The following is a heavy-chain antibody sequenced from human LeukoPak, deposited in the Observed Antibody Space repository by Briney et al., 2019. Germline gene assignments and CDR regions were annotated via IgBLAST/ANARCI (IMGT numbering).Heavy chain of an antibody. CDR2: INPDSGGT. CDR3: ASPTPWNHDVFSI. V-gene: IGHV1-2*02. J-gene: IGHJ3*02. CDR1: GYIFTGYY. D-gene: IGHD1-1*01. Sequence: EASVKVSCKASGYIFTGYYIHWVRQAPGQGPEWMGWINPDSGGTRYAQKFQGRVTMTRDTSISTAYMDLTRLTSDDTAVYYCASPTPWNHDVFSIWGQGTMVTVSS.